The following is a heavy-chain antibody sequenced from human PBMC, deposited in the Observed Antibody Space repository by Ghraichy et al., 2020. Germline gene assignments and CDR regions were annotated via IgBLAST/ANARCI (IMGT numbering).Heavy chain of an antibody. J-gene: IGHJ4*02. Sequence: GGSPRLSCAASGFTFSSYAMSWVRQAPGKGLEWVSAISGSGGSTYYADSVKGRFTISRDNSKNTLYLQMNSLRAEDTAVYYCAKSMAGYYYDSSGYYNFDYWGQGTLVTVSS. D-gene: IGHD3-22*01. CDR2: ISGSGGST. CDR1: GFTFSSYA. CDR3: AKSMAGYYYDSSGYYNFDY. V-gene: IGHV3-23*01.